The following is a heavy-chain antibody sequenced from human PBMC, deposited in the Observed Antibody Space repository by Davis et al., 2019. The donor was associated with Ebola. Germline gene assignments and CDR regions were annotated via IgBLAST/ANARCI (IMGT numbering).Heavy chain of an antibody. CDR2: ISYDGSNK. CDR1: GFTFSSYG. D-gene: IGHD3-10*01. J-gene: IGHJ4*02. CDR3: AKDKQVRGVTAFDY. Sequence: GESLKISCAASGFTFSSYGMHWVRQAPGKGLEWVAVISYDGSNKYYADSVKGRFTISRDNSKNTLYLQMNSLRAEDTAVYYCAKDKQVRGVTAFDYWGQGTLVTVSS. V-gene: IGHV3-30*18.